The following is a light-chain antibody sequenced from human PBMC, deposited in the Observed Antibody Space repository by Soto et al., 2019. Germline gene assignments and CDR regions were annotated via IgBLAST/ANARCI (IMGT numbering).Light chain of an antibody. CDR3: QQSYSTILT. V-gene: IGKV1-39*01. CDR2: AAS. Sequence: DIQMTQSPSSLSASVGDRVTITCRASQSISSYLNWYQQKPGKAPKLLIYAASSLQSGVPSRFSGSGSGTDFPLTISSLQPEDFATYYCQQSYSTILTFGGGTKVEIK. CDR1: QSISSY. J-gene: IGKJ4*01.